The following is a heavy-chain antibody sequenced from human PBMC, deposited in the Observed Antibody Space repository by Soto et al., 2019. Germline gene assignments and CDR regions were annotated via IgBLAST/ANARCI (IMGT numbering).Heavy chain of an antibody. CDR2: IYYSGTT. D-gene: IGHD3-10*01. V-gene: IGHV4-59*12. J-gene: IGHJ6*02. CDR3: ARRGMVREDYYYYGMDV. CDR1: GGSINNYY. Sequence: TSETLSLTCTVSGGSINNYYWYWIRQHPGKGLEWIGYIYYSGTTYYNPSLKSRVTISVDTSKNQFSLKLSSVTAADTAVYYRARRGMVREDYYYYGMDVWGQGTTVTVSS.